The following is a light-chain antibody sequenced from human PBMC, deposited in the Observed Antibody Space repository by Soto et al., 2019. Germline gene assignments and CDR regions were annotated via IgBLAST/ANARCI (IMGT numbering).Light chain of an antibody. V-gene: IGKV3-20*01. CDR2: DAS. J-gene: IGKJ1*01. Sequence: EIVMTQSPGTLSLSPGERATLSCRASQSVSSNYLAWYQQKPGQAPRVLIYDASNRAAGIPDRFSGSGSGTDFTLTISRLEPEDFAVYFCQQYGTSPRTFGQGTKVEVK. CDR3: QQYGTSPRT. CDR1: QSVSSNY.